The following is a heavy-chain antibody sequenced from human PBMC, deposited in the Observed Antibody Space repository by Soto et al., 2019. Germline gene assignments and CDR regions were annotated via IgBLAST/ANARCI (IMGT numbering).Heavy chain of an antibody. Sequence: QVQLVQSGAEVKKPGASVKVSCKASGYTFTSYGISWVRHAPGQGLEWMGWISAYNGNTNYAQKLQGRVTMTTDTSTRAAYMELRSVRSDDTAVYYCARCVPVDSCGDLGYIDYWGQGSLVTVSS. D-gene: IGHD3-22*01. CDR1: GYTFTSYG. J-gene: IGHJ4*02. CDR3: ARCVPVDSCGDLGYIDY. V-gene: IGHV1-18*01. CDR2: ISAYNGNT.